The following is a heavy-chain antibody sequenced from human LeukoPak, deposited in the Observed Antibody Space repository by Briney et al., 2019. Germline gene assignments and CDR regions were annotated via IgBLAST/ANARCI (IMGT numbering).Heavy chain of an antibody. Sequence: PSESLSLTCAVYGGSFSGYYWSWIRHPPGKGLDCIGVINHSGSTNYNPSLKNRVPISVDTSKNQFSLKLSSVTAADTAVYYCARVAHIVVVVAAITQAFDYWGQGTLVSVSS. CDR1: GGSFSGYY. CDR2: INHSGST. V-gene: IGHV4-34*01. CDR3: ARVAHIVVVVAAITQAFDY. J-gene: IGHJ4*02. D-gene: IGHD2-15*01.